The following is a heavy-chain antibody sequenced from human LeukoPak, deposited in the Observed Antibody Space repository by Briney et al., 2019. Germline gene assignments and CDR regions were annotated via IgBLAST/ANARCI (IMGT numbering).Heavy chain of an antibody. CDR2: ISQSGST. V-gene: IGHV4-38-2*02. Sequence: SETLSLTCTVSGHSISSGYWGWIRQPPGKGLEWIGSISQSGSTYYNPSLKSRVTISVDTSKNQFSLKLSSVTAADTAVYYCARVRRDYMDVWVKGTTVTVSS. CDR3: ARVRRDYMDV. J-gene: IGHJ6*03. CDR1: GHSISSGY.